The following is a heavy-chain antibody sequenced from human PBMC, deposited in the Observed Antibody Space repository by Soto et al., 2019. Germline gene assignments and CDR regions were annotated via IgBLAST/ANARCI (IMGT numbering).Heavy chain of an antibody. CDR3: AGGRVAAADYCAF. CDR1: GFTCSDYY. V-gene: IGHV3-11*05. D-gene: IGHD2-2*01. J-gene: IGHJ4*02. Sequence: QVQLVESGGGLVKPGGSLRLSCAVSGFTCSDYYMPWIRQAPGKGLEWVSYISSSTSHTNYADSVKGRFTLSRDNAKNSLFLQMNSLRAEDPAVYYCAGGRVAAADYCAFGGQGTLVTVSS. CDR2: ISSSTSHT.